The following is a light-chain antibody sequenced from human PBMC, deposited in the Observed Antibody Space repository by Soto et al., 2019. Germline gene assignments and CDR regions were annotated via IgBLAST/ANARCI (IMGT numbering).Light chain of an antibody. CDR2: GAS. J-gene: IGKJ1*01. CDR3: QQYNNWWT. Sequence: EIVMTQSPATLSVSPGESATLSCRASQSVSSSLAWYQQKPGQAPRLLIYGASTRATGIAARFSGSGSGTEFTLTISSLQSEDFAVYYCQQYNNWWTFGQGTKVEIK. CDR1: QSVSSS. V-gene: IGKV3-15*01.